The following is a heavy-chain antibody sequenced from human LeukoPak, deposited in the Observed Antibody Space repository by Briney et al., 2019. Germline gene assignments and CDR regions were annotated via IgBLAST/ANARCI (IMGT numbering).Heavy chain of an antibody. CDR3: ARGRLSKLQRRTPYFFFDL. V-gene: IGHV4-38-2*01. D-gene: IGHD1-1*01. CDR1: GSGYH. CDR2: LLVSGDK. Sequence: SETLSLSCDVSGSGYHWGWVRQSPEKGLEWIGPLLVSGDKFYNPSLKSRVAISEGTSNSLVSLRMTAVTAADTALYYCARGRLSKLQRRTPYFFFDLWGRGTPVAVSS. J-gene: IGHJ2*01.